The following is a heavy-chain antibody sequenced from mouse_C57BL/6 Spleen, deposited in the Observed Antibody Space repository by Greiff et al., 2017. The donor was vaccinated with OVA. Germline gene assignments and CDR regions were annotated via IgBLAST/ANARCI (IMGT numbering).Heavy chain of an antibody. D-gene: IGHD2-1*01. CDR2: IYPRSGNT. J-gene: IGHJ3*01. V-gene: IGHV1-81*01. CDR1: GYTFTSYG. CDR3: ARWGDGNAY. Sequence: VKLVESGAELARPGASVKLSCKASGYTFTSYGISWVKQRTGQGLEWIGEIYPRSGNTYYNEKFKGKATLTADKSSSTAYMELRSLTSEDSAVYFCARWGDGNAYWGQGTLVTVSA.